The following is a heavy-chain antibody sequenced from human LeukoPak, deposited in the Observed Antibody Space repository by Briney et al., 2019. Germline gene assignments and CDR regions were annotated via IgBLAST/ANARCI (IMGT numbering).Heavy chain of an antibody. CDR2: IISIFGPA. Sequence: SVKVSCKASGGTFSSYAISWVRQAPGQGLEWVGGIISIFGPANYAQKFQGRVTITADESTSTAYMELSSLRSEDTAVYYCARGPGEYSYGYDWGQGTLVTVSS. J-gene: IGHJ4*02. V-gene: IGHV1-69*13. CDR3: ARGPGEYSYGYD. D-gene: IGHD5-18*01. CDR1: GGTFSSYA.